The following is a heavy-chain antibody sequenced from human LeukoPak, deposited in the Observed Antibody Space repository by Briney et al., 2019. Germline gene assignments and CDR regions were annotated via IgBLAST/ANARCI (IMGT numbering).Heavy chain of an antibody. J-gene: IGHJ6*03. Sequence: GGSLRLSCAASGFTFSSYGMSWVRQAPGKGLEWVSAISGSGGSTYYADSVKGRFTISRDKSKNTLYLQMNSLRAEDTAVYYCARDPYSGSYGADYYYYMDVWGKGTTVTISS. V-gene: IGHV3-23*01. D-gene: IGHD1-26*01. CDR2: ISGSGGST. CDR3: ARDPYSGSYGADYYYYMDV. CDR1: GFTFSSYG.